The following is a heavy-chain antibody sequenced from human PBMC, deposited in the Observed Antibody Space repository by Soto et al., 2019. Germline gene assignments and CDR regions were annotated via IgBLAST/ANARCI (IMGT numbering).Heavy chain of an antibody. J-gene: IGHJ6*03. CDR2: ISAYNGNT. D-gene: IGHD6-6*01. Sequence: ASVKVSCKASGYTFTSYGISWVRQAPGQGLEWMGWISAYNGNTNYAQKLQGRVTMTTDTSTSTASMALRSLRSDDTAVYYCASSNAGIAARPYYYYYMDVWGKGTSVTVSS. CDR1: GYTFTSYG. V-gene: IGHV1-18*01. CDR3: ASSNAGIAARPYYYYYMDV.